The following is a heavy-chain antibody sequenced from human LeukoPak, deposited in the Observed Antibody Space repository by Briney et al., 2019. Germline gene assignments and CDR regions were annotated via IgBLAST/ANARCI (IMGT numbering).Heavy chain of an antibody. V-gene: IGHV1-69*13. J-gene: IGHJ4*02. Sequence: GASVTVSCKASGGTFSSYAISWVRQAPGQGLEWMGGIIPIFGTANYAQKFQGRVTITADESTSTAYMELSSLRSEDTAVYYCARDTVGATSADYWGQGTLVTVSS. D-gene: IGHD1-26*01. CDR2: IIPIFGTA. CDR3: ARDTVGATSADY. CDR1: GGTFSSYA.